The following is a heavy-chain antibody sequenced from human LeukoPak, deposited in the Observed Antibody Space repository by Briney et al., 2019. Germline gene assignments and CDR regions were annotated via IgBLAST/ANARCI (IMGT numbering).Heavy chain of an antibody. CDR3: ARSRRGLGTYYFDY. D-gene: IGHD2-15*01. J-gene: IGHJ4*02. Sequence: PSQTLSLTCTVSGGSISSGSYYWSWIRQPAGKGLEWIGRMYTSGSTNYNPSLKSRVTISVDRSKNQFSLKLSSVTAADTAVYYCARSRRGLGTYYFDYWGQGTLVTVSS. CDR1: GGSISSGSYY. CDR2: MYTSGST. V-gene: IGHV4-61*02.